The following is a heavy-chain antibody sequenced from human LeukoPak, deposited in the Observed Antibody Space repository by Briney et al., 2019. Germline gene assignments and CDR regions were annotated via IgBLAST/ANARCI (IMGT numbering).Heavy chain of an antibody. D-gene: IGHD5-18*01. CDR1: GDSISSGSYY. CDR2: IYTSGST. J-gene: IGHJ3*02. CDR3: ARDRVDTANDAFDI. Sequence: SQTLSLTCTVSGDSISSGSYYWSWIRQPAGKGLEWIGRIYTSGSTNYNPSLKSRVTISVDTSKNQFSLKLSSVTAADTAVYYCARDRVDTANDAFDIWGQGTMVTVSS. V-gene: IGHV4-61*02.